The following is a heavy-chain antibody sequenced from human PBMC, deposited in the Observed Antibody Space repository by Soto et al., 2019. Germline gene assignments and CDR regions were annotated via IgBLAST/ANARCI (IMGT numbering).Heavy chain of an antibody. J-gene: IGHJ6*02. CDR1: GFTFRTYT. V-gene: IGHV3-21*01. CDR3: ARDRGYDAHDYYYNAMDV. D-gene: IGHD2-15*01. CDR2: IRGFSPYT. Sequence: GWSPRLYCISSGFTFRTYTMNWVRQAPGKGLEWVSGIRGFSPYTFYAESVKGRFTISRDNAKNSLYLQMNSLRAEDTAVYYCARDRGYDAHDYYYNAMDVWGQGTTVTVSS.